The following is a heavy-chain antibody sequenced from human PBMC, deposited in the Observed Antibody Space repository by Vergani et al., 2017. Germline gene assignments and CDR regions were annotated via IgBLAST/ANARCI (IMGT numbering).Heavy chain of an antibody. CDR2: ISYDGSNN. Sequence: QVQLVESGGGVVQPGRSLRLSCAASGFTFSRYAMHWVRQAPGKGLEWVAVISYDGSNNYYADSVKGRFTISRDNSKNTLYLQMNSMRAEDTAVYYCARELEYYDSSGYQYFYNYWGQATLVTVSA. J-gene: IGHJ4*02. D-gene: IGHD3-22*01. CDR3: ARELEYYDSSGYQYFYNY. V-gene: IGHV3-30-3*01. CDR1: GFTFSRYA.